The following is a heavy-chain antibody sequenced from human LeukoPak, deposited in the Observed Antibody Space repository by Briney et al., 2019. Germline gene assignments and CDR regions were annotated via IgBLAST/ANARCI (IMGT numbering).Heavy chain of an antibody. CDR2: INPNSGGT. Sequence: ASVKVSCKASGYTFTGYYMRWVRQAPGQGLEWMGWINPNSGGTNYAQKFQGRVTMTRDTSISTAYMELSRLRSDDTAVYYCAEWGGGGYYYDSSGYAGWGQGTLVTVSS. V-gene: IGHV1-2*02. CDR1: GYTFTGYY. J-gene: IGHJ4*02. D-gene: IGHD3-22*01. CDR3: AEWGGGGYYYDSSGYAG.